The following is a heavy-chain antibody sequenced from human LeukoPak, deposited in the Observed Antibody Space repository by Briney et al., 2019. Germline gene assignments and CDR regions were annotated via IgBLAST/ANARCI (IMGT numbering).Heavy chain of an antibody. CDR1: GGSISSYY. J-gene: IGHJ5*02. CDR2: IYYSGST. V-gene: IGHV4-59*08. CDR3: ARGDTYSPLSWFDP. Sequence: SQTLSLTCTVSGGSISSYYWSWIRQPPGKRLEWIGYIYYSGSTNYNPSLKSRVTISIDTSKNQFSLKLSSLTAADTDVYYCARGDTYSPLSWFDPWGQGTLVTVSS. D-gene: IGHD4-11*01.